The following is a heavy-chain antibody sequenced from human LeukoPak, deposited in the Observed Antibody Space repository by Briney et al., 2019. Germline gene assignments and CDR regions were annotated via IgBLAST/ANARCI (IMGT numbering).Heavy chain of an antibody. CDR2: INSDGSST. V-gene: IGHV3-74*01. CDR1: GFTFSSYW. Sequence: GGSLRLSCAASGFTFSSYWMHWVRQAPGKGLVWVSRINSDGSSTSYADSVKGRFTISRDNAKNTLYLQMNSLRAEDTAVYYCAKNLGGDYVDYWGQGTLVTVSS. D-gene: IGHD3-16*01. CDR3: AKNLGGDYVDY. J-gene: IGHJ4*02.